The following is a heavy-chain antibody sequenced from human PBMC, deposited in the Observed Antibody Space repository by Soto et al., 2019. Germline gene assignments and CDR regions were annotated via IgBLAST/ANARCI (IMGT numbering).Heavy chain of an antibody. CDR3: ARVNRNLGYYGMDV. Sequence: SETLSLTCAVYGGSFSGYYWSWIRQPPGKGLEWIGEINHSGSTNYNPSLKSRVTISVDTSKNQFSLKLSSVTAADTAVYYCARVNRNLGYYGMDVWGQGTTVTVSS. V-gene: IGHV4-34*01. D-gene: IGHD1-7*01. CDR1: GGSFSGYY. CDR2: INHSGST. J-gene: IGHJ6*02.